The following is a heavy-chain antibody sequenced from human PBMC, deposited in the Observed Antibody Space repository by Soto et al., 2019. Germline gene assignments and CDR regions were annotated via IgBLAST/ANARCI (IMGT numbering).Heavy chain of an antibody. V-gene: IGHV3-30*04. CDR3: AREMIPMIMGGMSAMDV. CDR2: ISFDGTNQ. D-gene: IGHD3-22*01. Sequence: QVQLVESGGGVVQPERSQRLSCEASKFTFRTYVMHWVRQAPGKGLEWVALISFDGTNQYYADSVKGRFTISRDNSKNTMYLQINSLRPEDTAVYYCAREMIPMIMGGMSAMDVWGQGTTVTVSS. J-gene: IGHJ6*02. CDR1: KFTFRTYV.